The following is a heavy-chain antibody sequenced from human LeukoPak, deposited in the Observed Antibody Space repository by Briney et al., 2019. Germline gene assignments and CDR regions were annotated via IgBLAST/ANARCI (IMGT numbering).Heavy chain of an antibody. V-gene: IGHV3-11*01. CDR2: ISSSGSTI. Sequence: GGSLRLSCAASGFTFSDYYMSWIRQTPGKGLEWVSYISSSGSTIYYADSVKGRFTISRDNAKNSLYLQMNSLRAEDTGVYYCARAQGAMTTGRPFDIWGQGTMVTVSS. J-gene: IGHJ3*02. CDR3: ARAQGAMTTGRPFDI. D-gene: IGHD4-11*01. CDR1: GFTFSDYY.